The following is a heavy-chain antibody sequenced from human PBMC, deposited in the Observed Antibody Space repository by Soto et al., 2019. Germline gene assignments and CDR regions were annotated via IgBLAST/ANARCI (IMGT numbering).Heavy chain of an antibody. CDR3: SCFGVYSGYDFEPVFDY. D-gene: IGHD5-12*01. CDR2: INPSGGRA. Sequence: ASVKVSCKASGYTFTSYYMHWVRQAPGQGLEWMGGINPSGGRANYAQKFQGRVTMTRDESTSTAYMELSSLRSEDTAVSYFSCFGVYSGYDFEPVFDYWGQGTLVTVSS. V-gene: IGHV1-46*03. CDR1: GYTFTSYY. J-gene: IGHJ4*02.